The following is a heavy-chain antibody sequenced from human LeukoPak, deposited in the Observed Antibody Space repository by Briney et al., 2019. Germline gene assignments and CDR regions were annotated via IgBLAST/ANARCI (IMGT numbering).Heavy chain of an antibody. D-gene: IGHD6-13*01. CDR2: INHSGST. Sequence: SETLSLTCAVYGGSFSGYYWSWIRQPPGKGLEWIGEINHSGSTNYNPSLKSRVTISVDTSKDQFSLKLSSVTAADTAVYYCARRGLAAAFFGARYSWFDPWGQGTLVTVSS. CDR3: ARRGLAAAFFGARYSWFDP. V-gene: IGHV4-34*01. CDR1: GGSFSGYY. J-gene: IGHJ5*02.